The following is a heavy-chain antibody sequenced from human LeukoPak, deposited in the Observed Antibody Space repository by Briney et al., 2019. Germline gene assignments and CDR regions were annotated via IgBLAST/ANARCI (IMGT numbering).Heavy chain of an antibody. CDR1: GGSINSGDYY. J-gene: IGHJ4*02. V-gene: IGHV4-30-4*01. D-gene: IGHD3-10*01. CDR2: IYYSGST. CDR3: ARRANIPMVRGVIEYYFDY. Sequence: SETLSLTCTVSGGSINSGDYYWSWIRQPPGKGLEWIGYIYYSGSTYYNPSLKSRVTISVDTSKNQFSLKLSSVTAADTAVYYCARRANIPMVRGVIEYYFDYWGQGTLVTVSS.